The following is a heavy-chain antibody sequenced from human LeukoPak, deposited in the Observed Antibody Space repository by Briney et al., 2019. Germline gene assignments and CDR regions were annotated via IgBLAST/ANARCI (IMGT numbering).Heavy chain of an antibody. D-gene: IGHD6-19*01. Sequence: ASVKVSCKASGYTFTSYDINWVRQATGQGLEWMGWMNPNSGNTGYEQKFQGRVTMTRNTSISTAYMELSSLRSEDTAVYYCARAPGYSSGWYFYYYYYGMDVWGQGTTVTVSS. CDR3: ARAPGYSSGWYFYYYYYGMDV. V-gene: IGHV1-8*01. CDR2: MNPNSGNT. J-gene: IGHJ6*02. CDR1: GYTFTSYD.